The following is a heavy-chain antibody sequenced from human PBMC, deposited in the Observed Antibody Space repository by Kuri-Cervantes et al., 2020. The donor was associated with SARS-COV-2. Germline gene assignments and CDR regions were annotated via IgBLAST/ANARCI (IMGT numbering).Heavy chain of an antibody. V-gene: IGHV4-39*01. D-gene: IGHD3-22*01. CDR1: GGSLTRSSYY. J-gene: IGHJ5*02. CDR3: VRQTDYYESRPDYQRHHWFDP. Sequence: SETLSLTCSVSGGSLTRSSYYWGWIRQPPGKGLEWIGSTYYSGSTHYNPSLKSRVSVSIDTSKNQFSLKVTSVTAGDTAVYYCVRQTDYYESRPDYQRHHWFDPWGQGTLVTVSS. CDR2: TYYSGST.